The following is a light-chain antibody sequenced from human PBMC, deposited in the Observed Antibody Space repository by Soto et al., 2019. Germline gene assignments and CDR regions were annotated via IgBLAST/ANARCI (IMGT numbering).Light chain of an antibody. CDR3: QNFGSAPWR. J-gene: IGKJ1*01. CDR2: ATF. Sequence: DIQMTQSPSSLSASVGDRVTITCRASQDINNYLAWFQQKPGKVPKLLIYATFTLQSGVPSRFSGSGSGTDFTLTISSLQPEDFATYYCQNFGSAPWRFGQGTRVEVK. V-gene: IGKV1-27*01. CDR1: QDINNY.